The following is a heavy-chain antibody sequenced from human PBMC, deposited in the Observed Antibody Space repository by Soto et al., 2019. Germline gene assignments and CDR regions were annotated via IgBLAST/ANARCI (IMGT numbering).Heavy chain of an antibody. CDR3: AKDGKMRTKVWFPAGYGMDV. CDR1: GFTFSRYA. CDR2: ISVSGDNT. V-gene: IGHV3-23*04. D-gene: IGHD3-10*01. Sequence: EVQLVESGGGLVKPGGSLRLSCAASGFTFSRYAMNWVRQAPGRGLQWISGISVSGDNTSYVESVRGRFTVYRDNSKNTLYLQINNLRAEDTALYYCAKDGKMRTKVWFPAGYGMDVWGQGTTVTVSS. J-gene: IGHJ6*02.